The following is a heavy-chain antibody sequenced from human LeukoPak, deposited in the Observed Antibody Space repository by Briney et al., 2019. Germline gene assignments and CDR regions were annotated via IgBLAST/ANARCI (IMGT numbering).Heavy chain of an antibody. CDR2: ICTYDGDT. D-gene: IGHD2-2*01. CDR3: ARDPTNTIGRYVYLDY. V-gene: IGHV1-18*01. Sequence: GASVIVSCKTSGFTFTKYAITWVRQAPGQGLEWMGWICTYDGDTNYAQKFQGRVTMMKDTSASTAYMELRCLRSDDTAVYYCARDPTNTIGRYVYLDYWGQGTLVTVSS. J-gene: IGHJ4*02. CDR1: GFTFTKYA.